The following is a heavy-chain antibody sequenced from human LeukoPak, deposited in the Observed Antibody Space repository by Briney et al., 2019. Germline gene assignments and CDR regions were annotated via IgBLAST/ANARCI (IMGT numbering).Heavy chain of an antibody. CDR3: AGGPIYYYYYMDV. CDR1: RFIFDNYG. Sequence: GGSLRLSCAASRFIFDNYGMTWVRQAPGKGLVWVSRINSDGSSTSYADSVKGRFTISRDNAKNTLYLQMNSLRAEDTAVYYCAGGPIYYYYYMDVWGKGTTVTVSS. CDR2: INSDGSST. J-gene: IGHJ6*03. V-gene: IGHV3-74*01.